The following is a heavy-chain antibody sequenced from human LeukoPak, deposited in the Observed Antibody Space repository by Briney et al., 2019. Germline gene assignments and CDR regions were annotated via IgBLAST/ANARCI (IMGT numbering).Heavy chain of an antibody. Sequence: ASVKVSCKASGYTFTGYYMHWVRQAPGQGLEWMGWINPNSGGTNYAQKFQGWVTMTRDTSISTAYMELSRLRSDDTAVYYCAREGYYDSSGCFYWGQGTLVTVSS. CDR2: INPNSGGT. CDR3: AREGYYDSSGCFY. V-gene: IGHV1-2*04. J-gene: IGHJ4*02. CDR1: GYTFTGYY. D-gene: IGHD3-22*01.